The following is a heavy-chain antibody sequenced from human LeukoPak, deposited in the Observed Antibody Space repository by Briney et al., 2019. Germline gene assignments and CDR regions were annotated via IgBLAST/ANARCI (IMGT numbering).Heavy chain of an antibody. V-gene: IGHV3-21*01. CDR2: ISSSISYI. Sequence: GGSLRLSCAASGFTFSSYSMNWVRQAPGKGRGWVSSISSSISYIYYADSLKGRFTISRENAKNSLYLQMNGLRAEDTAVYYCARDRGMVRGVQGYWGQGTLVTVSS. CDR1: GFTFSSYS. CDR3: ARDRGMVRGVQGY. J-gene: IGHJ4*02. D-gene: IGHD3-10*01.